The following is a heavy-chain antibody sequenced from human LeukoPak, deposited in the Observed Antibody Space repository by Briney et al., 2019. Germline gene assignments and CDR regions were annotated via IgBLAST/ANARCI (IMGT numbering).Heavy chain of an antibody. Sequence: GRSLRLYCAASGFTFSSYGMHWVRQAPGKGLEWVAVIWHDGSNKYYADSVKGRFTISRDNSKNTMYLQMNSLRAEDTAVYYCAKDFVTMVRGVSHYFDYWGQGTLVTVSS. V-gene: IGHV3-33*06. J-gene: IGHJ4*02. D-gene: IGHD3-10*01. CDR1: GFTFSSYG. CDR2: IWHDGSNK. CDR3: AKDFVTMVRGVSHYFDY.